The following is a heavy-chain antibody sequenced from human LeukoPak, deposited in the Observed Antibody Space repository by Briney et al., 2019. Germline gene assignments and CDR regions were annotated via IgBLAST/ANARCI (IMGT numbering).Heavy chain of an antibody. J-gene: IGHJ4*02. CDR1: GGSISSSSYY. CDR3: ARDGWGGSTFDY. CDR2: IYYSGST. V-gene: IGHV4-39*07. D-gene: IGHD5-12*01. Sequence: KPSETLSLTCTVSGGSISSSSYYWGWIRQPPGKGLEWIGSIYYSGSTYYNPSLKSRVTISVDASKNQFSLKLSSVTAADTAVYYCARDGWGGSTFDYWGQGTLVTVSS.